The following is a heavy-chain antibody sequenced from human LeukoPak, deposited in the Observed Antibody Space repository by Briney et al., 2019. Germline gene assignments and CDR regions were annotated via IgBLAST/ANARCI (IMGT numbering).Heavy chain of an antibody. V-gene: IGHV3-23*01. J-gene: IGHJ2*01. CDR3: ARGRSRDDWYFDL. D-gene: IGHD3-16*01. CDR2: ISSSSSTT. CDR1: GFTFSSYA. Sequence: GGSLRLSCAASGFTFSSYAMSWVRQAPGKGLEGGSYISSSSSTTYYADSVKGRFTISRDNSKNTLYLQMNSLRAEDTAVYYCARGRSRDDWYFDLWGRGTLVTVSS.